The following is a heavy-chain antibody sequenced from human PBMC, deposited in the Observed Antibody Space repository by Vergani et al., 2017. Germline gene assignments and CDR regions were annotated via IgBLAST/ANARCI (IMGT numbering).Heavy chain of an antibody. Sequence: HVQLVQSGAEVKKPGSSVKVSCKASGGTFSSYAISWVRQAPGQGLEWMGGIIPIFGTATYAQKFQGRVTITADESTSTVYMVLSSLRSEDTAVYYCARTIVVVPTAMGWFDPWGQGTLVTVSS. D-gene: IGHD2-2*01. CDR2: IIPIFGTA. CDR3: ARTIVVVPTAMGWFDP. V-gene: IGHV1-69*01. J-gene: IGHJ5*02. CDR1: GGTFSSYA.